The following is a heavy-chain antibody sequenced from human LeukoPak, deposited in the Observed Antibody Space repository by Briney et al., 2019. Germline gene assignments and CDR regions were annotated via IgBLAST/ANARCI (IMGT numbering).Heavy chain of an antibody. V-gene: IGHV4-59*01. D-gene: IGHD6-19*01. CDR2: MYHSGSP. Sequence: LETLSLTCTVSGGSISSYYWSWIRQPPGKGLEGISYMYHSGSPNYNPSLKSRVTISIDTPKKQFSLKLTSVTAADTAVYYCARVIRGSSGWFDDAFDIWGQGTMVTVSS. CDR1: GGSISSYY. J-gene: IGHJ3*02. CDR3: ARVIRGSSGWFDDAFDI.